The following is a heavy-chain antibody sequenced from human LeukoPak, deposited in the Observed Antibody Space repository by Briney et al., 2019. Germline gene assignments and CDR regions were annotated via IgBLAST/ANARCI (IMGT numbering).Heavy chain of an antibody. J-gene: IGHJ4*02. CDR3: ARSPRIGELLDY. V-gene: IGHV3-11*06. D-gene: IGHD3-10*01. Sequence: PGVALRLSCAASGFTFSDYYMSWIRQAPGKGLEWVSYISTSSSYTNYADSVRGRFTISRDNAKNSLYLQMNSLRAEDTAVYYCARSPRIGELLDYWGQGTLVTVSS. CDR1: GFTFSDYY. CDR2: ISTSSSYT.